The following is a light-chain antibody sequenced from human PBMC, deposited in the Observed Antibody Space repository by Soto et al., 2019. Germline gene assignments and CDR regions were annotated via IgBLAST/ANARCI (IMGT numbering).Light chain of an antibody. CDR2: GSS. J-gene: IGKJ4*01. Sequence: EIVLTQSPGTLSLSPGERATLSCRASQSVSSSYLAWYQQKPGQAPRLLIYGSSSRATGIPARFSGSGSGTDFTLTISRLEPEDFAVYYCQQYGSSPRALTFGDGTKVEIK. V-gene: IGKV3-20*01. CDR1: QSVSSSY. CDR3: QQYGSSPRALT.